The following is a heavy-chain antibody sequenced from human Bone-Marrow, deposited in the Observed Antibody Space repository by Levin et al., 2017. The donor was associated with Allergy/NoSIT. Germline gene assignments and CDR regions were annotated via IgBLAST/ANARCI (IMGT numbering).Heavy chain of an antibody. CDR3: ATRAVAAPY. CDR1: RFTFSNYW. CDR2: IKQDESET. Sequence: GGSLRLSCAASRFTFSNYWMSWVRQAPGKGLEWVANIKQDESETFYADSVRGRFTISRDNGKNSLYLQMNSLRVEDTAVYYRATRAVAAPYWGQGALVTVSS. V-gene: IGHV3-7*01. J-gene: IGHJ4*02. D-gene: IGHD6-19*01.